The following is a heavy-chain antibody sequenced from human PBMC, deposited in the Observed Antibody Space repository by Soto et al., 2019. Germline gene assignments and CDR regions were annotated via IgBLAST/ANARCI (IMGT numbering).Heavy chain of an antibody. D-gene: IGHD3-10*01. Sequence: QVQLQESGPGLVKPSQTLSLTCIVSGGSISSGDYYWSWIRQPPGKGMEWIGYIFYSGSTYYNPSLHRRVTISLHRSETQFSLNLSSVTAADTAVYYCARDPGPTYGNLNDAFDIWGQGTMVTVSS. CDR1: GGSISSGDYY. J-gene: IGHJ3*02. CDR3: ARDPGPTYGNLNDAFDI. CDR2: IFYSGST. V-gene: IGHV4-30-4*01.